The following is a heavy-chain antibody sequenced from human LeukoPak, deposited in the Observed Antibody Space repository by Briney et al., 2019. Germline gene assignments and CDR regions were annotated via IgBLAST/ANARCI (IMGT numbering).Heavy chain of an antibody. V-gene: IGHV3-30*18. D-gene: IGHD3-10*01. CDR1: GFTFSSYG. CDR2: ISYDGSNK. J-gene: IGHJ4*02. CDR3: AKDFYGSGSYGLWSEYYFDY. Sequence: GGSLRLSCAASGFTFSSYGMHWVRQAPGKRLEWVAVISYDGSNKYYADSVKGRFTISRDNSKNTLYLQMNSLRAEDTAVYYCAKDFYGSGSYGLWSEYYFDYWGQGTLVTVSS.